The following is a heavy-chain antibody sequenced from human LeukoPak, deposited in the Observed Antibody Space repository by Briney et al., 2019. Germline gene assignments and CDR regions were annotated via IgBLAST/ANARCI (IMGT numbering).Heavy chain of an antibody. J-gene: IGHJ4*02. CDR1: GFVVSTNY. Sequence: GGSLRLSCAASGFVVSTNYMTWVRQPPGKGLEWVSVIYKDGRTFYTDSVKGRFTISRDNSKNTVYLQMSSLRVEDTAVYYCANGCSSTNCYVTGTYWGQGTLVTVSS. D-gene: IGHD2-2*01. V-gene: IGHV3-53*01. CDR2: IYKDGRT. CDR3: ANGCSSTNCYVTGTY.